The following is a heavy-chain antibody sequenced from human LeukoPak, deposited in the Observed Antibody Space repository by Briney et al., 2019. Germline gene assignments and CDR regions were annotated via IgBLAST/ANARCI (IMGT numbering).Heavy chain of an antibody. D-gene: IGHD1-14*01. V-gene: IGHV3-7*03. CDR3: ARDRTGAGLDY. J-gene: IGHJ4*02. CDR1: GFTCSSSW. CDR2: IKQDGNEK. Sequence: GGSLRLSCAASGFTCSSSWMSWVRRAPGKGLEWVANIKQDGNEKYFADSVKGRFTISRDNAKNSLFLQVNSLRAEDTAVYYCARDRTGAGLDYWGQGTLVTVSS.